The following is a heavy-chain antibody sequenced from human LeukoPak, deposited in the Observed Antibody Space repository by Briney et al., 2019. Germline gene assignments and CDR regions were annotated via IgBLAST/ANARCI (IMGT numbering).Heavy chain of an antibody. D-gene: IGHD3-10*01. V-gene: IGHV1-2*02. J-gene: IGHJ6*03. CDR1: GYTFTGYY. CDR3: ARGGAWGSPGSGYYYMDV. CDR2: INPNSGGT. Sequence: GASVKVSCKASGYTFTGYYMHWVRQAPGQGLEWMGWINPNSGGTNYAQKFQGRVTMTRDTSISTAYMELSRLRSDDTAVYYCARGGAWGSPGSGYYYMDVWGKGTTVTVSS.